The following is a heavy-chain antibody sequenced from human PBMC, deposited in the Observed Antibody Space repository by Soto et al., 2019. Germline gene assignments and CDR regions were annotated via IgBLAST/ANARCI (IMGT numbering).Heavy chain of an antibody. J-gene: IGHJ4*02. CDR2: IWYDGSNK. CDR1: GFTFSSYG. Sequence: GGSLRLSCAASGFTFSSYGMHWVRQAPGKGLEWVAVIWYDGSNKYYADSVKGRFTISRDNSKNTLYLQMNSLRAEDTAVYYCARESRRNIKYSSQDYWGQGTLVTVSS. D-gene: IGHD6-13*01. V-gene: IGHV3-33*01. CDR3: ARESRRNIKYSSQDY.